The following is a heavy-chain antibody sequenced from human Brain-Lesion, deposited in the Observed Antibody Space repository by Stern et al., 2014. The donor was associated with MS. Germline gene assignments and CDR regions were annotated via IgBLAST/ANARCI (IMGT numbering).Heavy chain of an antibody. V-gene: IGHV3-21*01. D-gene: IGHD5-18*01. CDR3: ARVETPLADFYYYYGMDV. CDR1: GFTFSSYT. CDR2: INRGSDYI. Sequence: VQLVESGGGLVKPGGSLRLSCAASGFTFSSYTMNWVRQAPGKGLEWVSSINRGSDYISNADSVKGRFTISRDNAKNSLYLQMNSLRAEDTALYYCARVETPLADFYYYYGMDVWGQGTTVTVSS. J-gene: IGHJ6*02.